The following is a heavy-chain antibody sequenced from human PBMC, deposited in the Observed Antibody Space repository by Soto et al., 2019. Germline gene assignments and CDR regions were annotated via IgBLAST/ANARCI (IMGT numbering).Heavy chain of an antibody. CDR2: ISRNGSEK. CDR3: AQVYYDYIWGSYPLVY. J-gene: IGHJ4*02. D-gene: IGHD3-16*02. CDR1: GFTFSSYC. V-gene: IGHV3-7*01. Sequence: GGSLRLSCAASGFTFSSYCMSWVRQAPGKGLEWVSSISRNGSEKYYVDSVKGRFTISRDNAKNSLYLQMNSLRVEDTAVYYCAQVYYDYIWGSYPLVYWGQGTLVTVYS.